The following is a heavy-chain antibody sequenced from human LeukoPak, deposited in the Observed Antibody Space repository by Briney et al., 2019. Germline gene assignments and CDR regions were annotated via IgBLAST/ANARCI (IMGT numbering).Heavy chain of an antibody. Sequence: SETLSLTCTVSGGSISNGGYYWSWIRELPGTGLECIGSIYHSGHTYYNPSLRSRVTMQLDTSKKQFSLRLSSVTAAETAVYSCARLVYYGFYMDVWGKGATVTVSS. CDR2: IYHSGHT. J-gene: IGHJ6*03. V-gene: IGHV4-31*03. CDR3: ARLVYYGFYMDV. CDR1: GGSISNGGYY. D-gene: IGHD2-8*02.